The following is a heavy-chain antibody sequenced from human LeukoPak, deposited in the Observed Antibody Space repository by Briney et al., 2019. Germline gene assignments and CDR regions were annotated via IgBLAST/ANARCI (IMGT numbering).Heavy chain of an antibody. Sequence: SGGSLRLSCAASGFTVSTNYMSWVRQAPGKGLEWVSVMYSGGSTYYADSVKGRFAISRDNSKNTLYLQMNSLRAADTAVYSCAKGDTAPWDYWGQGTLVTVSS. CDR1: GFTVSTNY. CDR3: AKGDTAPWDY. D-gene: IGHD3-9*01. V-gene: IGHV3-53*01. J-gene: IGHJ4*02. CDR2: MYSGGST.